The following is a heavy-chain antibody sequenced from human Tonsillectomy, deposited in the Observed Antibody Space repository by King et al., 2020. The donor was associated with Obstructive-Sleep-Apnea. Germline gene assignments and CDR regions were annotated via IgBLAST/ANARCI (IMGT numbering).Heavy chain of an antibody. V-gene: IGHV1-2*04. D-gene: IGHD6-19*01. CDR2: INPNSGGT. CDR3: ARGNRGLGSGWYYYYYYGMDV. CDR1: GYTFTGYY. J-gene: IGHJ6*02. Sequence: QLVQSGAEVKKPGASVKVSCKASGYTFTGYYMHWVRQAPGQGLEWMGWINPNSGGTNHSQKFQGWVTMTRDTSISTAYMELSRLRSDDTAVYYCARGNRGLGSGWYYYYYYGMDVWGQGTTVTVSS.